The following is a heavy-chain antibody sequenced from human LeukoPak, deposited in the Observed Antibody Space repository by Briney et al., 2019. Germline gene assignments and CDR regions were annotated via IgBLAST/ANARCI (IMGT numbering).Heavy chain of an antibody. Sequence: SETLSLTCTVSGGSVSSGSYYWSWIRQPPGKGLEWIGYIYYSGSTNYNPSLKSRVTISVDTSKNQFSLKLSSVTAADTAVYYCARDQTSPRITMVRGVNYYGMDVWGKGTTVTVSS. D-gene: IGHD3-10*01. J-gene: IGHJ6*04. V-gene: IGHV4-61*01. CDR3: ARDQTSPRITMVRGVNYYGMDV. CDR2: IYYSGST. CDR1: GGSVSSGSYY.